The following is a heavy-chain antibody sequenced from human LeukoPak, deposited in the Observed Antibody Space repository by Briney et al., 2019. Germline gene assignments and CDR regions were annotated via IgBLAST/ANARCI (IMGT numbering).Heavy chain of an antibody. CDR3: ARSWGSYRLDY. Sequence: GGSLRLSCAASGFSISYYSLNWVRQAPGKGLEWISYISSSSIIYYADSVQGRFTISRDNAKNSLYLQMNSLRAEDTAVYYCARSWGSYRLDYWGQGTLVTVSS. V-gene: IGHV3-48*01. CDR2: ISSSSII. J-gene: IGHJ4*02. CDR1: GFSISYYS. D-gene: IGHD3-16*02.